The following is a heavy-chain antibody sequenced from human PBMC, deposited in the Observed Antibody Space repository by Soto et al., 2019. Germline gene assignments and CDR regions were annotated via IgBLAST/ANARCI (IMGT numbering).Heavy chain of an antibody. V-gene: IGHV3-48*03. J-gene: IGHJ5*02. D-gene: IGHD3-22*01. CDR2: ISSSGSTI. CDR3: ATSGGDSSGYPNWFDP. CDR1: GFTFSSYE. Sequence: PGGSLRLSCAASGFTFSSYEMNWVRQAPGKGLEWVSYISSSGSTIYYADSVKGRFTISRDNAKNSLYLQMNSLRAEDTAVYYCATSGGDSSGYPNWFDPCGQGTLVTVS.